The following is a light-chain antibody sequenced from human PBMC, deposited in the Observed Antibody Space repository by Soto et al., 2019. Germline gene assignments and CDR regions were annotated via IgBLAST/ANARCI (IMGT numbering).Light chain of an antibody. CDR1: QSVSGN. J-gene: IGKJ5*01. V-gene: IGKV3-15*01. Sequence: EIVMTQSPATLSVSPGERAALSCRASQSVSGNLAWYQQTPGQAPRLLIYGASTRATGIPARFSGSGFGTEFTRTSSSLKSEDVAVYYCQQYNYRPPAFGQGTRLEIK. CDR3: QQYNYRPPA. CDR2: GAS.